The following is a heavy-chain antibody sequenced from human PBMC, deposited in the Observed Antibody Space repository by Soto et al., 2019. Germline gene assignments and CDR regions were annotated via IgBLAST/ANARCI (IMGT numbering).Heavy chain of an antibody. Sequence: EVQLLESGGGLVHRGGSLRLSCAASGFTFSSYVMSWVRQAPGKGLEWVSGISDSGGNRNYADSVKGRFTISRDNSKKMVFLQMNNLRAEDTAVYICAKGLGSTGWYFDSWGQGDLVAVSS. CDR3: AKGLGSTGWYFDS. D-gene: IGHD6-19*01. V-gene: IGHV3-23*01. J-gene: IGHJ4*02. CDR2: ISDSGGNR. CDR1: GFTFSSYV.